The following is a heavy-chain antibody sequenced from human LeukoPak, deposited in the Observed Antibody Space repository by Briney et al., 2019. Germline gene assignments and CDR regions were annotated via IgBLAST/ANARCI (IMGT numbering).Heavy chain of an antibody. CDR2: INPNSGGT. CDR3: AREEEGGTFDY. D-gene: IGHD3-16*01. V-gene: IGHV1-2*02. Sequence: ASVKVSCKASGYTFTGYYMHWVRQAPGQGLEWMGWINPNSGGTNYAQKFQGRVTMTRDTSISTAYMDLSRLRSEDTAVYYRAREEEGGTFDYWGQGTLVTVSS. J-gene: IGHJ4*02. CDR1: GYTFTGYY.